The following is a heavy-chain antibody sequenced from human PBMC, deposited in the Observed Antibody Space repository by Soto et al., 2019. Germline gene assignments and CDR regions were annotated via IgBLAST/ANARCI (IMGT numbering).Heavy chain of an antibody. V-gene: IGHV4-38-2*02. CDR2: IYHSGST. J-gene: IGHJ5*02. CDR3: ARDMIAAAGTGWLDP. Sequence: SETLSLTYAVSGYSISSGYYWGWIRQPPGKGLEWIGSIYHSGSTYYNPSLKSRVTISVDTSKNQFSLKLSSVTAADTAVFYCARDMIAAAGTGWLDPWGQGTLVTVSS. D-gene: IGHD6-13*01. CDR1: GYSISSGYY.